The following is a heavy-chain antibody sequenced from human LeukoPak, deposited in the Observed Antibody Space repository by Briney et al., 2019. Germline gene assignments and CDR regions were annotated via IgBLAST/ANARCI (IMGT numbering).Heavy chain of an antibody. J-gene: IGHJ5*02. CDR1: GFTLSSYA. CDR2: ISGSGGST. CDR3: AKDTDYYGSGSYSDP. Sequence: PGGSLRLSCAASGFTLSSYAMGWVRQAPGKGLEWVSAISGSGGSTYYADSVKGRFTISRDNSKNTLYLQMNSLRAEDTAVYYCAKDTDYYGSGSYSDPWGQGTLVTVSS. D-gene: IGHD3-10*01. V-gene: IGHV3-23*01.